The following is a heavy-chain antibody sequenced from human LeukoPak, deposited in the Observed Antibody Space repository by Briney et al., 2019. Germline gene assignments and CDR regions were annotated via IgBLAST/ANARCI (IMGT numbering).Heavy chain of an antibody. CDR2: IYYSGST. CDR3: AREGGKVATTNKEGPYYFDY. V-gene: IGHV4-31*03. Sequence: SQTLSLTCTVSGGSISSGGYYWSWIRQHPGKGLEWIGYIYYSGSTYYNPSLKSRVTISVDTSKNQFSLKLSSVTAADTAVYYCAREGGKVATTNKEGPYYFDYWGQGTLVTVSS. J-gene: IGHJ4*02. D-gene: IGHD5-12*01. CDR1: GGSISSGGYY.